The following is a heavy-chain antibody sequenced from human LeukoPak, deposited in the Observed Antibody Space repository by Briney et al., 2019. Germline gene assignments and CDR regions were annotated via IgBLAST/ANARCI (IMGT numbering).Heavy chain of an antibody. D-gene: IGHD3-10*01. Sequence: GGSLRLSCGASGFTFSTHWMNWVRQAPGKGLEWVANIKQGGSETNYVGSVKGRFTVSGDDAKNSVYLQMDSLRAEDTAIYYCARGPHYGSRSDHLDYWGQGTLVTVSS. V-gene: IGHV3-7*03. CDR2: IKQGGSET. CDR1: GFTFSTHW. J-gene: IGHJ4*02. CDR3: ARGPHYGSRSDHLDY.